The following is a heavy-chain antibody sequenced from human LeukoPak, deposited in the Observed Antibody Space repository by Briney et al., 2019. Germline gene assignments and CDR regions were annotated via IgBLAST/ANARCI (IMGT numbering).Heavy chain of an antibody. CDR1: GGSISSYY. CDR2: INHSGST. V-gene: IGHV4-34*01. Sequence: SETLSLTCTVSGGSISSYYWSWIRQPPGKGLEWIEEINHSGSTNYNPSLKSRVTISVDTSKNQFSLKLSSVTAADTAIYYCTREYGFMTTVFHAFDIWGQGTMVTVSS. CDR3: TREYGFMTTVFHAFDI. J-gene: IGHJ3*02. D-gene: IGHD4-17*01.